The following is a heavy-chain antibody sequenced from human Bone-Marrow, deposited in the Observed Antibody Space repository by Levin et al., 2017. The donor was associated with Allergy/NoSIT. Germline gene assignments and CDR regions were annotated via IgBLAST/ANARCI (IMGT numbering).Heavy chain of an antibody. J-gene: IGHJ6*03. CDR1: GYTFTSYG. V-gene: IGHV1-18*01. CDR2: ISAYNGNT. CDR3: ARGVVVAATYYYYYMDV. Sequence: GESLKISCKASGYTFTSYGISWVRQAPGQGLEWMGWISAYNGNTNYAQKLQGRVTMTTDTSTSTAYMELRSLRSDDTAVYYCARGVVVAATYYYYYMDVWGKGTTVTVSS. D-gene: IGHD2-15*01.